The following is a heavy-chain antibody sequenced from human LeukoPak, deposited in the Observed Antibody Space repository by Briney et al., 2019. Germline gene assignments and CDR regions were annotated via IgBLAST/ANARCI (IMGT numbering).Heavy chain of an antibody. CDR1: GFTFSSYA. Sequence: GGSLRLSCAASGFTFSSYAMHWVRQAPGKGLEWVAVISYDGSNKYYADSVKGRFTISRYNSKNTLYLQMNSLRAEDTAVYYGAKGCHYYDSSGYSPLDYWGQGTLVTVSS. CDR3: AKGCHYYDSSGYSPLDY. V-gene: IGHV3-30*04. D-gene: IGHD3-22*01. CDR2: ISYDGSNK. J-gene: IGHJ4*02.